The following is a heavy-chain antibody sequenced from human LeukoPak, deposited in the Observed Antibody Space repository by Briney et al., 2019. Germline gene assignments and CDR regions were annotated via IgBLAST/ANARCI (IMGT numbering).Heavy chain of an antibody. J-gene: IGHJ4*02. V-gene: IGHV5-51*01. CDR3: ALGLGYCSSTSCQLFDY. D-gene: IGHD2-2*01. CDR2: IYPGDSDT. CDR1: GYSFTSYW. Sequence: GESLKISCRGSGYSFTSYWIGWVRQMPGKGLEWMGIIYPGDSDTRYSPSFRGQVTISADKSISTAYLQWSSLKASDTAMYYCALGLGYCSSTSCQLFDYWGQGTLATVSS.